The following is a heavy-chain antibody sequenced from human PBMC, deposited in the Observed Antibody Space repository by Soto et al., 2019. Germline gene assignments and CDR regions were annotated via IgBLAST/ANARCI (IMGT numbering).Heavy chain of an antibody. CDR3: ATGFGNYWAFDY. CDR2: ISNDGSNK. V-gene: IGHV3-30*03. J-gene: IGHJ4*02. Sequence: QVHLVESGGGVVQPGRSLRLSCAASGFSFSTYGMHWVRQAPGKGLEWVAFISNDGSNKYYADSVKGRFTISRDNSKNTLYLQMNSLRAEDTAVYYCATGFGNYWAFDYWGQGTLVTVSS. CDR1: GFSFSTYG. D-gene: IGHD1-26*01.